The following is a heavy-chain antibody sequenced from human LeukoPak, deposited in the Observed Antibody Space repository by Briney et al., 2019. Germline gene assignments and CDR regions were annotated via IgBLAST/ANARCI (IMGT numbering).Heavy chain of an antibody. Sequence: GGSLRLSCTASGFTFSTYGMSWVRQAPGKGLEWVSYISSSGSTIYYADSVKGRFTISTDNAKNSLYLQMNSLRAEDTAVYYCARDGTTRVVRGVIIPYYWGQGTLVTVSS. CDR2: ISSSGSTI. CDR1: GFTFSTYG. V-gene: IGHV3-48*04. J-gene: IGHJ4*02. D-gene: IGHD3-10*01. CDR3: ARDGTTRVVRGVIIPYY.